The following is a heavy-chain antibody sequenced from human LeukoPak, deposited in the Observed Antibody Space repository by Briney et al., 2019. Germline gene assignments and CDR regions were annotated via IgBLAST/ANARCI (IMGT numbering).Heavy chain of an antibody. CDR3: AKGRAVAGPFDY. V-gene: IGHV3-23*01. Sequence: GGSLRLSCEASGFTLSSYAMSWVRQAPGKGLEWVSGISGSGGRTDYADSVKGRFTISRDNSKNTLYLQMNSLRAEDTAVYYCAKGRAVAGPFDYWGQGTLVTVSS. CDR2: ISGSGGRT. CDR1: GFTLSSYA. J-gene: IGHJ4*02. D-gene: IGHD6-19*01.